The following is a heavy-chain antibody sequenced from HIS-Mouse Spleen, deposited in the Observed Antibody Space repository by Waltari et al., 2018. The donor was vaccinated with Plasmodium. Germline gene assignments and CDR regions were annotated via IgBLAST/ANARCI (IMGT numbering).Heavy chain of an antibody. CDR3: ARDRRLAFDY. J-gene: IGHJ4*02. D-gene: IGHD2-15*01. CDR1: GFTFSSYG. Sequence: QVQLVESGGGVVQPGRSLRLSCADPGFTFSSYGMHWVRQAPGKGMEWVAVISYDGSNKYYADSVKGRFTISRDNSKNTLYLQMNSLRAEDTAVYYCARDRRLAFDYWGQGTLVTVSS. CDR2: ISYDGSNK. V-gene: IGHV3-30*03.